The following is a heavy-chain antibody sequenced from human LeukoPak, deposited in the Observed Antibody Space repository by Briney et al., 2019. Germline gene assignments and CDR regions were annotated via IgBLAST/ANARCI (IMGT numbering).Heavy chain of an antibody. CDR2: IKQDGSEK. J-gene: IGHJ3*02. Sequence: GGSLRLSCAASGFTFSSYWMSWVRQAPGKGLEWVANIKQDGSEKYYVDSVKGRFTISRDNAKNSLYLQMNSLRAEDTAVYYCARDGYSSSWYEAGDAFDIWGQGTMVTVSS. CDR3: ARDGYSSSWYEAGDAFDI. CDR1: GFTFSSYW. V-gene: IGHV3-7*01. D-gene: IGHD6-13*01.